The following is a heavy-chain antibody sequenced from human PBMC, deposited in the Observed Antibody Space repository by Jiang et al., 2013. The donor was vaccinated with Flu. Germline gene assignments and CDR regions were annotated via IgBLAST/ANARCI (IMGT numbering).Heavy chain of an antibody. D-gene: IGHD3-10*01. J-gene: IGHJ5*02. Sequence: WNWIRQSPGRDWSGLDXFFTSGSTHYNPSLESRVSISLDMSNNQFSLKLSSVTAADTAVYYCARRVDASGKYPHLSWFDPWGQGILVTVSS. CDR2: FFTSGST. CDR3: ARRVDASGKYPHLSWFDP. V-gene: IGHV4-59*08.